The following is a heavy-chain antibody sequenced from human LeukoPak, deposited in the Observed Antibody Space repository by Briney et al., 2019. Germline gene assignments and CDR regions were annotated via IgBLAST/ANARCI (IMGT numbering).Heavy chain of an antibody. D-gene: IGHD4-23*01. CDR3: ARPTPYAYGGNSYFDY. CDR1: GGSISSGDYY. CDR2: IYYSGST. V-gene: IGHV4-30-4*08. J-gene: IGHJ4*02. Sequence: PSQTLSLTCTVSGGSISSGDYYWSWIRQPPGKGLEWIGYIYYSGSTYYNPSLKSRVTISVDTSKNQFSLKLSSVTAADTAVYYCARPTPYAYGGNSYFDYWGQGTLVTVSS.